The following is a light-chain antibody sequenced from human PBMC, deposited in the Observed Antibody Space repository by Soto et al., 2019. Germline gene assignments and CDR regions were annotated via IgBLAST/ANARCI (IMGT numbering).Light chain of an antibody. Sequence: QSALTQPASVSGSPGQSITISCTGTSSDIGSYNLVSWYQQHPGKVPKVIIYEARKRPPGVSNRFSGSKSGNTASLTISGLQAEDEADYYCSSSVGSSTVVFGVGTQLNVL. CDR3: SSSVGSSTVV. CDR2: EAR. J-gene: IGLJ2*01. CDR1: SSDIGSYNL. V-gene: IGLV2-23*01.